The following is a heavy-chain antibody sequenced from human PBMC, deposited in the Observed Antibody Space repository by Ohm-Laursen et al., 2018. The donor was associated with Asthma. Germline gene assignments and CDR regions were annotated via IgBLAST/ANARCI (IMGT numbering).Heavy chain of an antibody. D-gene: IGHD3-22*01. CDR1: GGSISSSY. CDR2: IYYSGST. CDR3: ARDFSGYYGY. Sequence: SETLSLTCTVSGGSISSSYWSWIRQPPGKGLERIGYIYYSGSTNYNPSLKSRVTISVDTSKNQFSLKLRSVTAADTAVYYCARDFSGYYGYWGQGTLVTVSS. J-gene: IGHJ4*02. V-gene: IGHV4-59*01.